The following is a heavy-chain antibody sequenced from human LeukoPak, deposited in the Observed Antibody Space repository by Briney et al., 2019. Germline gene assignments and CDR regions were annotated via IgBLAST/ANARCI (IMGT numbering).Heavy chain of an antibody. CDR3: ARDRLLRLQYGMDV. CDR1: GYTFTSYY. Sequence: GASVKVSCTASGYTFTSYYMHWVRQAPGQGLEWMGIINPSGGSTRYAQKFQGRVTMTSDTSTSTVYMELSSLRSEDTAVYYCARDRLLRLQYGMDVWGQGTTVTVSS. V-gene: IGHV1-46*01. D-gene: IGHD2/OR15-2a*01. J-gene: IGHJ6*02. CDR2: INPSGGST.